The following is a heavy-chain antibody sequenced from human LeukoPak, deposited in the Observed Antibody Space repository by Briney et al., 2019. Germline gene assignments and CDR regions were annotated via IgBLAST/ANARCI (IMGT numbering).Heavy chain of an antibody. CDR2: IYHSGSA. Sequence: PSETLSLTCTVSGGSISSGGYYWSWIRQPPGKGLEWIGYIYHSGSAYYNPSLKSRVTISVDRSKNQFSLKLSSVTAADTAVYYCARLTQQLVLDYWGQGTLVTVSS. V-gene: IGHV4-30-2*01. D-gene: IGHD6-13*01. J-gene: IGHJ4*02. CDR1: GGSISSGGYY. CDR3: ARLTQQLVLDY.